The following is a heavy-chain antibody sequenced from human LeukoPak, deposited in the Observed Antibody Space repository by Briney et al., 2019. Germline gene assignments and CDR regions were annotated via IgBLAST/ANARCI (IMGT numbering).Heavy chain of an antibody. CDR1: GFTFRSHG. Sequence: GGSLRLSCAGFGFTFRSHGMNWVRRAPGKGPEWISYISSSADRIYYADSVRGRLAISRDSDRNSLFLDMNTLRAEDTAVYYCARANPTIPIFYFDFWGRGTLVTVSS. D-gene: IGHD2-2*02. J-gene: IGHJ4*02. CDR3: ARANPTIPIFYFDF. CDR2: ISSSADRI. V-gene: IGHV3-48*01.